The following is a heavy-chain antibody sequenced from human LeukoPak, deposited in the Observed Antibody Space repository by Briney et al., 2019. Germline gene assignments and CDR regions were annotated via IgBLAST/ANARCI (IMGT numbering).Heavy chain of an antibody. Sequence: PGGSLRLSFAASGFTFDDYAMHWVRPAPAKGLAWVSGISWNSGSIGYSDSVKGRFTISRDNAKNSLYLQMNSLRAEDTALYYCAKGLGYCSSTSCSKLSDYYGMDVWGQGTTVTVSS. CDR3: AKGLGYCSSTSCSKLSDYYGMDV. V-gene: IGHV3-9*01. D-gene: IGHD2-2*01. CDR1: GFTFDDYA. CDR2: ISWNSGSI. J-gene: IGHJ6*02.